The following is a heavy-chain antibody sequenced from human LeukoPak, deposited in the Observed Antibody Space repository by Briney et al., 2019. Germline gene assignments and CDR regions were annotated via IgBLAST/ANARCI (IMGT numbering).Heavy chain of an antibody. D-gene: IGHD3-3*01. V-gene: IGHV1-8*01. Sequence: GASVKVSCKASGYTFTSYDINWVRQATGQGLEWMGWMNPNSGNTGYAQKFQGRVTMTRNTSISTAYMELSSLRSEDTAVYYCARATRVAQPYYDFWSGYSKLHPYFDYWGQGTLVTVSS. CDR3: ARATRVAQPYYDFWSGYSKLHPYFDY. J-gene: IGHJ4*02. CDR1: GYTFTSYD. CDR2: MNPNSGNT.